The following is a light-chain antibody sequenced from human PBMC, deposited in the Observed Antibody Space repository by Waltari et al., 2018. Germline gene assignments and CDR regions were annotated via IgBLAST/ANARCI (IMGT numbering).Light chain of an antibody. CDR2: EVS. V-gene: IGLV2-8*01. J-gene: IGLJ2*01. CDR3: SSYAGSNSLV. CDR1: YSDIGGYDF. Sequence: QSALTQPPSASGSPGQSVPISCTGTYSDIGGYDFVSWYQKHPGKAPKVIIYEVSKRPSGVPDRFSGSKSGNTASLTVSGLRAEDEADYYCSSYAGSNSLVFGGGTKLTVL.